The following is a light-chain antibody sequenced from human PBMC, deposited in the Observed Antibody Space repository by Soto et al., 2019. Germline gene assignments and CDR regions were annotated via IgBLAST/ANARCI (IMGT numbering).Light chain of an antibody. CDR1: SSNIGNNY. J-gene: IGLJ1*01. V-gene: IGLV1-51*01. Sequence: QSVLTQPPSVSAAPGQNVTISCSGTSSNIGNNYVSWYQHLPGTAPRILIYDNYKRPSGIPDRFSGSKSGTSATLGITGFQTGDEADYYCGSWDSSLSAYVFGTGTKVTV. CDR2: DNY. CDR3: GSWDSSLSAYV.